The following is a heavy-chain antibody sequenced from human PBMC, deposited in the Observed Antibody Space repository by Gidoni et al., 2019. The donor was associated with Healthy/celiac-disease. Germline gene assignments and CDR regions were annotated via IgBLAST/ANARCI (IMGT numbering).Heavy chain of an antibody. D-gene: IGHD6-13*01. J-gene: IGHJ4*02. Sequence: QVQLVESGGGVVQPGRSLSLSCASSGFTFSSYAMHWVRQAPGKGLEWVAVISNDGSNKYYADSVKGRFTISRDNSKNTLYLQMNSLRAEDTAVYYCAREGIAATFDYWGQGTLVTVSS. CDR1: GFTFSSYA. CDR3: AREGIAATFDY. CDR2: ISNDGSNK. V-gene: IGHV3-30-3*01.